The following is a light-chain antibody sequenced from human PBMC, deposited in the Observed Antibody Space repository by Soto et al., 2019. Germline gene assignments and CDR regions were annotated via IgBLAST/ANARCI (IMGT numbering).Light chain of an antibody. J-gene: IGKJ1*01. CDR2: GAS. V-gene: IGKV3-20*01. CDR3: QQYNSPQWT. CDR1: QTINGNY. Sequence: ENVLTQSPGILSLSPGERATLSCRASQTINGNYLAWYQQRPGQAPRLLISGASSRATGVPEKLSGSGSGTDFTLTISRLGPEDSAVYYCQQYNSPQWTFGQGTKVEI.